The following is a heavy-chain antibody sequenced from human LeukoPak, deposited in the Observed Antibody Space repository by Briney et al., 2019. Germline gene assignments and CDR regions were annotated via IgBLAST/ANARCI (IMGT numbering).Heavy chain of an antibody. CDR1: GFTFSSYG. D-gene: IGHD6-19*01. CDR3: ATAVAGTCFDY. V-gene: IGHV3-30*03. Sequence: GRSLRLSCAASGFTFSSYGMHWVRQAPGKGLEWVAVISYDGSNKYYAGSVKGRFTISRDNSKNTLYLQMNSLRAEDTAVYYCATAVAGTCFDYWGQGTLVTVSS. J-gene: IGHJ4*02. CDR2: ISYDGSNK.